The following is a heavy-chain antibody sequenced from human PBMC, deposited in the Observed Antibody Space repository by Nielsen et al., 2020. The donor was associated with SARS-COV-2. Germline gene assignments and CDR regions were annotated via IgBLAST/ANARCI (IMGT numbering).Heavy chain of an antibody. D-gene: IGHD6-13*01. J-gene: IGHJ6*02. CDR1: GFTFSSYA. V-gene: IGHV3-23*01. CDR2: ISGSGGST. Sequence: GESLKISCAASGFTFSSYAMSWVRQAPGKGLEWVSAISGSGGSTYYADSVKGRFTISRDNSKNTLYLQMNSLRAEDTAVYYCAKDPQVGRQLGFLNYYYYGMDVWGQGTTVTVSS. CDR3: AKDPQVGRQLGFLNYYYYGMDV.